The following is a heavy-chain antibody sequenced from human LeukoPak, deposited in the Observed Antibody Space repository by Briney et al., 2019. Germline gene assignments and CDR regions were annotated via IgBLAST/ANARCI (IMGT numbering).Heavy chain of an antibody. CDR1: GFTFTAYL. CDR2: MSSDGNAM. D-gene: IGHD3-22*01. V-gene: IGHV3-30-3*01. Sequence: GGSLRLPCAASGFTFTAYLIHWVRLAPGKGLEWVAVMSSDGNAMFYADSVKGRFTISRDNSKNTLYLQMNSLRAEDTAVYYCVRESEYYFDHSASFDYWGQGALVTVSS. CDR3: VRESEYYFDHSASFDY. J-gene: IGHJ4*02.